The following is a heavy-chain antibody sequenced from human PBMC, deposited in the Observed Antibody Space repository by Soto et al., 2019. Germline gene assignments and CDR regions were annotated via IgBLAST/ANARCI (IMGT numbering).Heavy chain of an antibody. V-gene: IGHV1-69*01. J-gene: IGHJ5*02. CDR2: IIPIFGTA. CDR1: GGTFSSYA. CDR3: ARDPGSTSVNWFGP. D-gene: IGHD2-2*01. Sequence: QVQLVQSGAEVKKPGSSVKVCCKASGGTFSSYAISWVRQAPGQGLEWMGGIIPIFGTANYAQKFQGRVTITADESTSTAYMELSSLRSEDTAVYYCARDPGSTSVNWFGPWGQGTLVTVSS.